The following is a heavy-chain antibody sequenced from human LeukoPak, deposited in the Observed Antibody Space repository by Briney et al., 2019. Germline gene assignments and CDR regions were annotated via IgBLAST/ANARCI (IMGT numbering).Heavy chain of an antibody. CDR1: GFNFSSYA. CDR2: ISGSGGST. V-gene: IGHV3-23*01. Sequence: PGGSLRLSCAASGFNFSSYAMSWVRQAPGKGLEMVSAISGSGGSTYYADSVKGRFTISRDKSKNTLYLQMNSLRAEDTAVYYCAKVELFSYAFDIWGQGTMVTVSS. CDR3: AKVELFSYAFDI. J-gene: IGHJ3*02. D-gene: IGHD1-26*01.